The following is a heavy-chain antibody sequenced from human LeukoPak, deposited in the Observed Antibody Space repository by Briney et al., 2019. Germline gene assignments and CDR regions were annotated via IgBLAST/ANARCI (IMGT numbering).Heavy chain of an antibody. D-gene: IGHD3-9*01. CDR3: ASERKTGTFDY. CDR2: IYYSGST. Sequence: PSETLSLTCTVSGGSISSYYWSWIRQPPGKGLEWIGYIYYSGSTNYNPSLKSRVTISVDTSKNQFSLKLSSVTAADTAVYYCASERKTGTFDYWGQGTLVTVTS. CDR1: GGSISSYY. J-gene: IGHJ4*02. V-gene: IGHV4-59*01.